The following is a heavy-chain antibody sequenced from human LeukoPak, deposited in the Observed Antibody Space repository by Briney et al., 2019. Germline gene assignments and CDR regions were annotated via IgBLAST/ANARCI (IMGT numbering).Heavy chain of an antibody. Sequence: GRSLRLSCTGSGFTFRDSGINWVRQAPGKGLEWVGFIRSRNYGGKIEYAASVRGRFTISRDDSESIAYLQMNNLKSEDSAVYYCSRAPNYDFWLDCWGQGTLITVSS. J-gene: IGHJ4*02. CDR3: SRAPNYDFWLDC. D-gene: IGHD3-3*01. V-gene: IGHV3-49*04. CDR1: GFTFRDSG. CDR2: IRSRNYGGKI.